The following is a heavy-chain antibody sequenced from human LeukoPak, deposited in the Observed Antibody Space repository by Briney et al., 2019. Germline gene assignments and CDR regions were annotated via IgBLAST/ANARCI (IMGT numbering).Heavy chain of an antibody. CDR1: GGSISSYY. CDR3: VRGGELADY. Sequence: PSETLSLTCTVSGGSISSYYWSWIRQPPGKGLEWIGYIYYSGSTNYNPSLKSRVTISIDTSKNQFSLKLSSVTAADTAVYYCVRGGELADYWGQGTLVTVSP. J-gene: IGHJ4*02. CDR2: IYYSGST. D-gene: IGHD1-7*01. V-gene: IGHV4-59*08.